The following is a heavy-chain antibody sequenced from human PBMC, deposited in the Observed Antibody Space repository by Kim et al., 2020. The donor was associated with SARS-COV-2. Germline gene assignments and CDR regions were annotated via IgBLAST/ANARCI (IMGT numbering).Heavy chain of an antibody. CDR1: GYSFTDYY. CDR3: LREAAGATSRFDP. V-gene: IGHV1-2*02. J-gene: IGHJ5*02. CDR2: ISPNTGGT. Sequence: ASVKVSCKASGYSFTDYYIHWVRQAPGQGFEWMGWISPNTGGTNYAQKFQGRVTMTRDTSITTAYMELTSLRSDDTAVYYCLREAAGATSRFDPWGQGTLAT. D-gene: IGHD1-26*01.